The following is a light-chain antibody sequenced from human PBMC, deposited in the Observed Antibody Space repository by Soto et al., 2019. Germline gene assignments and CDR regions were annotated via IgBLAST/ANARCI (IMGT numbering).Light chain of an antibody. J-gene: IGKJ4*01. CDR2: WAS. V-gene: IGKV4-1*01. CDR1: QSVLSSANNKNY. Sequence: DFVMTQSPDSLAVSLGERATINYKSSQSVLSSANNKNYLAWFQQMPGQPPKLLISWASTRESGVPDRFSGSGSGTDFTLTISSLQAEDVAVYYCQQYYGAPLTFGGGTKVEIK. CDR3: QQYYGAPLT.